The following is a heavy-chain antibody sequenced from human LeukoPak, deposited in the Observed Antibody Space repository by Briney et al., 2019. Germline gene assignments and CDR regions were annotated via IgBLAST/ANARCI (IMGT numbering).Heavy chain of an antibody. V-gene: IGHV3-48*03. J-gene: IGHJ6*04. CDR3: ARDLNDYVWGGYRYTLYYGMDV. Sequence: SGGSLRLSCAASGFTFSSYEMNWVRQAPGKGLEWVSYISSSGSTIYYADSVKGRFTISRDNAKNSLYLQMNSLRAEDTAVYYCARDLNDYVWGGYRYTLYYGMDVWGKGTTVTVSS. CDR2: ISSSGSTI. D-gene: IGHD3-16*02. CDR1: GFTFSSYE.